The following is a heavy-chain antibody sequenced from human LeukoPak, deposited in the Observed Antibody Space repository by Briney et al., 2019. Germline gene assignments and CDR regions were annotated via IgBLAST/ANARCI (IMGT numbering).Heavy chain of an antibody. CDR2: IYYSGST. CDR3: ARTSYDFWSGHYDLFDY. V-gene: IGHV4-59*03. D-gene: IGHD3-3*01. J-gene: IGHJ4*02. Sequence: KPSETLSLTCTVSDDSFNTYYWSWLRRPPGKGLEWIGNIYYSGSTNYNPSLKSRVTMLIDTSNNQFSLKLRSVTAADTALYYCARTSYDFWSGHYDLFDYWGQGTLVTVAS. CDR1: DDSFNTYY.